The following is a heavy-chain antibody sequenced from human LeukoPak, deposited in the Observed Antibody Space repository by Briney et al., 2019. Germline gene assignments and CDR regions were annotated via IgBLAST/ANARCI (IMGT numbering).Heavy chain of an antibody. CDR2: IYSGGST. V-gene: IGHV3-66*01. CDR3: AKERAFGTWLGDY. Sequence: QAGGSLRLSCAASGFTVSSNYMSWVRQAPGKGLEWVSVIYSGGSTYYADSVKGRFTISRDNSKNTLYLQMNTLRTEDTAVYYCAKERAFGTWLGDYWGQGTPVTVSS. CDR1: GFTVSSNY. D-gene: IGHD2/OR15-2a*01. J-gene: IGHJ4*02.